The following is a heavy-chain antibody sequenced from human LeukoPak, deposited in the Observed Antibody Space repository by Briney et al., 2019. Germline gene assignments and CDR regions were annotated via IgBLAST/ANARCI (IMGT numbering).Heavy chain of an antibody. J-gene: IGHJ6*02. CDR1: GFTFSSYE. V-gene: IGHV3-23*01. CDR3: ARESQGGDV. CDR2: ISGGGGST. D-gene: IGHD3-16*01. Sequence: GGSLRLSCAASGFTFSSYEMNWVRQAPGKGLEWVSAISGGGGSTYYADSVKGRFTISRDNSKNTLYLQMNSLRAEDTAVYYCARESQGGDVWGQGTTVTVSS.